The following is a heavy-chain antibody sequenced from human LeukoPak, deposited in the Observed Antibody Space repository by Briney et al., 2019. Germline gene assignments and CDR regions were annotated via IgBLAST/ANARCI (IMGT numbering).Heavy chain of an antibody. CDR3: ARHVGSIGYFDY. J-gene: IGHJ4*02. CDR1: GGSIGSTSYF. D-gene: IGHD3-10*01. V-gene: IGHV4-39*01. Sequence: SETLSLTCTVSGGSIGSTSYFWGWIRQPPGNELEWIGTIYYSGSTYYNPSFKNRLTMSVDTSRNQFSLRLSSVTAADTAVYYCARHVGSIGYFDYWGLGTLVSVSS. CDR2: IYYSGST.